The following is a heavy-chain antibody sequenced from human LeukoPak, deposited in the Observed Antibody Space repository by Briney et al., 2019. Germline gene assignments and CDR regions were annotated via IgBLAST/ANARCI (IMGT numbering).Heavy chain of an antibody. Sequence: ASVKVSCKASGYTFSSYGISWVRQAPGQGLEWMGWISTFNDNTNYAQKFQGRVTMTIDTSTSTAYMELRSLRSDDTAVFYCARSLRFYRSSSPFDYWGQGTLVTVSS. CDR3: ARSLRFYRSSSPFDY. CDR1: GYTFSSYG. J-gene: IGHJ4*02. CDR2: ISTFNDNT. D-gene: IGHD6-6*01. V-gene: IGHV1-18*01.